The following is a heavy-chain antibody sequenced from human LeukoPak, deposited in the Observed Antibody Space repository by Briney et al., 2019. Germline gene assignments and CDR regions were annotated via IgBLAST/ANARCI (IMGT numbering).Heavy chain of an antibody. J-gene: IGHJ5*01. CDR1: GFTFSRYW. Sequence: GGSLTLSCAASGFTFSRYWMTWVRQSPGKGPEWVANINQDGSEKNYLDSVKGRFTISRDNAKNSVYLQMNSLRVEDTAVYVCTRDGSGWSDSWGQGTLVTVSS. CDR3: TRDGSGWSDS. D-gene: IGHD6-19*01. V-gene: IGHV3-7*01. CDR2: INQDGSEK.